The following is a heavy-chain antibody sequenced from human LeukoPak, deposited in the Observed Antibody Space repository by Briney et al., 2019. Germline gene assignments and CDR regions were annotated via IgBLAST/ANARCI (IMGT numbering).Heavy chain of an antibody. CDR2: IYYSGNT. CDR1: GDSISGYY. Sequence: SETLYLTCNVFGDSISGYYWSWIRQAPEKGLEWIGYIYYSGNTNYNPSLESRVTISIDTSKNQFSLNLISVTAADTGVYYCARHSSGFSWFDPWGQGILVTVSS. D-gene: IGHD6-19*01. CDR3: ARHSSGFSWFDP. J-gene: IGHJ5*02. V-gene: IGHV4-59*01.